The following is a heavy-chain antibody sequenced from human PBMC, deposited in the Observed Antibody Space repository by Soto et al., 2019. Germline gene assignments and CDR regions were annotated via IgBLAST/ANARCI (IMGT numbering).Heavy chain of an antibody. CDR1: GGTFSSYA. V-gene: IGHV1-69*13. D-gene: IGHD2-8*01. CDR2: IIPIFGTA. Sequence: GASVKVSCKASGGTFSSYAISWVRQAPGQGLEWMGGIIPIFGTANYAQKFQGRVTITADESTSTAYMELSSLRSEDTAVYYCARGYCTNGVCSWRPVGGTYYYYGMDVWGQGTTVTVSS. J-gene: IGHJ6*02. CDR3: ARGYCTNGVCSWRPVGGTYYYYGMDV.